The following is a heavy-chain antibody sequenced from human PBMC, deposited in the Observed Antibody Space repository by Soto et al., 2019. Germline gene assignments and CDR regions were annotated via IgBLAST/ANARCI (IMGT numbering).Heavy chain of an antibody. Sequence: QVQLVQSGAEVKKPGASVKVSCKTSGYTFTSHGISWVRQAPGQGLEWMGWISAYNGNTNYAQKIQGRVTMTTDTPTSTAYMELRSLRSDDAAVYYCARTYCSSARCDSDYWGQGTLVTVSS. D-gene: IGHD2-2*01. CDR3: ARTYCSSARCDSDY. CDR2: ISAYNGNT. V-gene: IGHV1-18*04. J-gene: IGHJ4*02. CDR1: GYTFTSHG.